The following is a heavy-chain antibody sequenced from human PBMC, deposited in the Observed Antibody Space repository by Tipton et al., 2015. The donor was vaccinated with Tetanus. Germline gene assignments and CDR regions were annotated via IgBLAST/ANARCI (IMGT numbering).Heavy chain of an antibody. CDR1: GDSVSGYY. Sequence: GLVKPSETLSPTCTVSGDSVSGYYWSWIRQPPGKGLEWVGYVYYTGDTNYNPSLKSRVTISMDRSENQISLKMTSVTAADTAVYYCAGVTAQRTELYFEHWGQGTQVTVSS. V-gene: IGHV4-59*02. J-gene: IGHJ1*01. CDR3: AGVTAQRTELYFEH. D-gene: IGHD2-8*02. CDR2: VYYTGDT.